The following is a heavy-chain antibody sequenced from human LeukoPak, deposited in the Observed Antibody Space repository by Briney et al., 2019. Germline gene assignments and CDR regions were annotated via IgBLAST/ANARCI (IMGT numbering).Heavy chain of an antibody. Sequence: QPGGSLRLSCAASGFTFSSYWMHWVRQAPGKGLVWVSRINSDGSSTSYADSVKGRFTISRDNAKNTLYLQMNSLRAEDTAVYYCARLTMVRGVIITRWFDPWGQGTLVTVSS. CDR1: GFTFSSYW. J-gene: IGHJ5*02. CDR2: INSDGSST. V-gene: IGHV3-74*01. CDR3: ARLTMVRGVIITRWFDP. D-gene: IGHD3-10*01.